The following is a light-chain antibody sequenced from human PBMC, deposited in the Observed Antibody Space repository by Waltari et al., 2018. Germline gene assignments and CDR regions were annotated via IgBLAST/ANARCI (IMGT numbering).Light chain of an antibody. CDR3: QKYGTLPAT. CDR1: QSISKY. V-gene: IGKV3-20*01. CDR2: DAA. Sequence: EIMLKQSPGTLSLSPGERATLSCRASQSISKYLAWYQQKPGQAPRLLIYDAASRATGIPDRFGGSGSGTDFSLTISRLEPEDSAVYYCQKYGTLPATFGQGTKVEIK. J-gene: IGKJ1*01.